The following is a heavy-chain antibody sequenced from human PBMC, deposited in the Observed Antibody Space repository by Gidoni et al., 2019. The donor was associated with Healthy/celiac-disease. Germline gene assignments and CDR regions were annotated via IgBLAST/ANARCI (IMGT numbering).Heavy chain of an antibody. CDR3: ARHRYGMDV. CDR1: GYSFTSYW. J-gene: IGHJ6*02. V-gene: IGHV5-51*01. CDR2: NYPGDSDT. Sequence: QLVQSGAELKKPRVSLTISCQGYGYSFTSYWIGWVRQMPGKGLEWMGINYPGDSDTRYSPSFQGQVTISADKSISTAYLQWSSLKASDTAMYYCARHRYGMDVWGQGTTVTVSS.